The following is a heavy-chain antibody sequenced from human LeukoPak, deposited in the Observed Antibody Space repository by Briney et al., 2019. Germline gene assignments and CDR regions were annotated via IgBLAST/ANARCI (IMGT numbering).Heavy chain of an antibody. J-gene: IGHJ4*02. CDR3: ARGPNSNWSGLDF. V-gene: IGHV3-74*01. CDR1: GFSFSGHW. CDR2: ISPTGSTS. D-gene: IGHD6-6*01. Sequence: GGSLRLSCTASGFSFSGHWMHWARQLPGKGLVWVSRISPTGSTSSYADSVKGRFTVSRDNAKNTLYLQVNNLRAEDTAVYYCARGPNSNWSGLDFWGQGTLLTVSS.